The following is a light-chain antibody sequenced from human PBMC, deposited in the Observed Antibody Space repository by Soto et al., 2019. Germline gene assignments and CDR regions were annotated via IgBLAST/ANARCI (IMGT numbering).Light chain of an antibody. J-gene: IGLJ1*01. CDR1: SSDVGGYKF. CDR3: SSYTSGSHYV. V-gene: IGLV2-14*01. Sequence: QSVLTQPASVSGSPGQSITISCTGTSSDVGGYKFVSWYQQHPGKAPKFIIYDVSIRPSGVSNRFSGSKSGNTASLTISGLQAEDEADYHCSSYTSGSHYVFGTGTKVTVL. CDR2: DVS.